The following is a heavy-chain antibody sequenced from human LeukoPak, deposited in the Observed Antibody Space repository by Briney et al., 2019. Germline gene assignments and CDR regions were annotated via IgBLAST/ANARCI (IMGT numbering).Heavy chain of an antibody. CDR2: ISGSGGST. CDR1: GFTFSTFA. CDR3: AKDKGYSGYENSDY. J-gene: IGHJ4*02. Sequence: GGSLRLSCAASGFTFSTFAMIWVRQPPGKGLEWVSAISGSGGSTYYADSVKGRFTVSRDNSKNTLYLQMNSLRAEDTAVYYCAKDKGYSGYENSDYWGQGTLVTVSS. V-gene: IGHV3-23*01. D-gene: IGHD5-12*01.